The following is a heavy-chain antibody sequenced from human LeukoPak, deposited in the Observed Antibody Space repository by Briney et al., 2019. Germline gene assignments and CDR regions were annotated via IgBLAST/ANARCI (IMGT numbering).Heavy chain of an antibody. CDR1: GGSISSSSYS. V-gene: IGHV4-39*01. CDR3: ASFIAVALYYFDY. Sequence: SETLSLTCTVSGGSISSSSYSWGWIRQPPGKGLEWIGSIYYSGSTYYNPSLKSRVTISVDTSKNQFSLKLSSVTAADTAVYYCASFIAVALYYFDYWGQGTLVTVSS. CDR2: IYYSGST. D-gene: IGHD6-19*01. J-gene: IGHJ4*02.